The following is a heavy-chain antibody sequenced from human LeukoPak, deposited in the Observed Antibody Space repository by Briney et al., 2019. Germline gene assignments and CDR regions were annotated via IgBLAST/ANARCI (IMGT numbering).Heavy chain of an antibody. Sequence: SETLSLTCTVSGGSISSSSYYWSWIRQPPGKGLEWIGYIYYSGSTNYNPSLKSRVTISVDTSKNQFSLKLSSVTAADTAVYYCASGPVSYSSGWYFNYWGQGTLVTVSS. CDR2: IYYSGST. CDR1: GGSISSSSYY. CDR3: ASGPVSYSSGWYFNY. V-gene: IGHV4-61*01. D-gene: IGHD6-19*01. J-gene: IGHJ4*02.